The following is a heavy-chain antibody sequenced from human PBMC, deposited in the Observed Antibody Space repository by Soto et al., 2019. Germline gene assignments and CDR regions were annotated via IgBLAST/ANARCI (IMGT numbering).Heavy chain of an antibody. J-gene: IGHJ4*02. CDR2: ISYDGRQK. D-gene: IGHD3-9*01. CDR3: AKDGYFDTYYFDH. V-gene: IGHV3-30*04. Sequence: PGGSLRLSCAASRFSFRRYAMHWVRQAPGKGLEWVAVISYDGRQKHYVDSVKGRFTISRDESDNTLYLQMNSLRPEDTAVYYCAKDGYFDTYYFDHWGQGTLVTVSS. CDR1: RFSFRRYA.